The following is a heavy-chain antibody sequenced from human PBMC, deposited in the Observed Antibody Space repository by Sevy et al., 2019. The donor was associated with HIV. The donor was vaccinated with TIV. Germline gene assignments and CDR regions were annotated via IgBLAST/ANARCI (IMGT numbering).Heavy chain of an antibody. CDR2: MNPNSGNT. CDR3: ARDLAGSKQGGWFDP. V-gene: IGHV1-8*01. CDR1: GYTFTNYD. D-gene: IGHD3-16*01. Sequence: ASVKVSCKASGYTFTNYDINWVRQATGQGLEWMGWMNPNSGNTGYAQKFQGRVTMIRNTSMSTAYMELSSLTSDDTAVYYCARDLAGSKQGGWFDPLGQGTLVTVSS. J-gene: IGHJ5*02.